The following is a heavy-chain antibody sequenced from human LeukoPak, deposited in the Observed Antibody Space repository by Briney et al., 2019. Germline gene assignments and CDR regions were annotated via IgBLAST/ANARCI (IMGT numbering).Heavy chain of an antibody. CDR3: ARADYDFWSGYSAFDY. CDR2: IYYSGST. Sequence: SETLSLTCTVSGGSISSYYWSWIRQPPGKGLEWIEYIYYSGSTNYNPSLKSRVTISVDTSKNQFSLKLSSVTAADTAVYYCARADYDFWSGYSAFDYWGQGTLVTVSS. D-gene: IGHD3-3*01. V-gene: IGHV4-59*01. CDR1: GGSISSYY. J-gene: IGHJ4*02.